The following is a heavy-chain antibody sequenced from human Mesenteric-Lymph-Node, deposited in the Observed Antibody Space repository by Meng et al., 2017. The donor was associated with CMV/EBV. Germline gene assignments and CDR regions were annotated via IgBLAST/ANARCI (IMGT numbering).Heavy chain of an antibody. CDR2: IYPGDSDT. CDR1: GFRFTNYW. CDR3: ATRSDDYFFDC. J-gene: IGHJ4*02. V-gene: IGHV5-51*01. D-gene: IGHD2/OR15-2a*01. Sequence: GESLKISCKGSGFRFTNYWIGWVRQMPGKGLEWMGIIYPGDSDTRYSPSFQGQVTISADKSISTAYLQWNSLKASDTAMYYCATRSDDYFFDCWGQGTLVTVSS.